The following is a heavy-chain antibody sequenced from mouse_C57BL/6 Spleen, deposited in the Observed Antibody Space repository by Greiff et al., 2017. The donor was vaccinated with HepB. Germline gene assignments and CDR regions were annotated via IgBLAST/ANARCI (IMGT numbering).Heavy chain of an antibody. J-gene: IGHJ3*01. D-gene: IGHD5-1*01. CDR2: IDPSDSET. CDR3: ARDLPLSAY. Sequence: QVQLQQPGAELVRPGSSVKLSCKASGYTFTSYWMHWVKQRPIQGLEWIGNIDPSDSETHYNQKFKDKATLTVDKSSSTAYKQLSILTSEDSEVYYCARDLPLSAYWGQGTLVTVSA. V-gene: IGHV1-52*01. CDR1: GYTFTSYW.